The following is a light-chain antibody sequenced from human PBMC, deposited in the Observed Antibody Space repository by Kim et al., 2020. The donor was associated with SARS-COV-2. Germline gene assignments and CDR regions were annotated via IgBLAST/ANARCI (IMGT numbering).Light chain of an antibody. Sequence: PGERAPLACRASQSVSNSRLAWYQQKPGQAPRLLIYDASSRATGITDRFSGSGSGTDFTLTISRLEPEDFAVYYCQQYGASSLTFGGGTKVDIK. CDR1: QSVSNSR. J-gene: IGKJ4*01. CDR3: QQYGASSLT. CDR2: DAS. V-gene: IGKV3-20*01.